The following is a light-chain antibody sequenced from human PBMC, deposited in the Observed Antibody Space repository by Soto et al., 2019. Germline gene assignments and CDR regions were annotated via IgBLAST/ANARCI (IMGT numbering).Light chain of an antibody. V-gene: IGKV1-39*01. CDR1: QNINSY. J-gene: IGKJ4*01. CDR3: QQSYSTPLT. Sequence: DIPMTQSPSSLSASVGDRVTITCRASQNINSYLNWYQQKLGEAPKLLIYEASSLQSGVPSRFSGSGSGADFTLTISSLQPEDFATYYCQQSYSTPLTFGGGTKGEI. CDR2: EAS.